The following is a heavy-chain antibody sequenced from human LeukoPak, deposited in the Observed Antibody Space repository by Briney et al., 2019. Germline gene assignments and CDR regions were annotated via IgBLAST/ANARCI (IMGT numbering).Heavy chain of an antibody. CDR3: ARLAAEYYYDSSGYSGGYFDY. V-gene: IGHV1-69*13. Sequence: SVKVSCKASGGTFSSYAISWLRQAPGQGLEWMGGIIPIFGTASYAQKFQGRVTITADESTSTAYMELSSLRSEDTAVYYCARLAAEYYYDSSGYSGGYFDYWGQGTLVTVSS. CDR1: GGTFSSYA. J-gene: IGHJ4*02. CDR2: IIPIFGTA. D-gene: IGHD3-22*01.